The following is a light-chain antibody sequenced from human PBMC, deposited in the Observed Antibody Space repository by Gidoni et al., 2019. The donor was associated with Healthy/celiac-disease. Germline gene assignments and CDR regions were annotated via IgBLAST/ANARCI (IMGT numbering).Light chain of an antibody. CDR3: QVWDSSSDHP. CDR1: NIGSKS. V-gene: IGLV3-21*04. CDR2: YDS. J-gene: IGLJ2*01. Sequence: SYVLTQPPSVSVAPGKTARITCGGHNIGSKSVHWYQQKPGQAPVLVIYYDSDRPSGIPERFSGSNSGNTATLTISRVEAGDEADYYCQVWDSSSDHPLGGGTKLTVL.